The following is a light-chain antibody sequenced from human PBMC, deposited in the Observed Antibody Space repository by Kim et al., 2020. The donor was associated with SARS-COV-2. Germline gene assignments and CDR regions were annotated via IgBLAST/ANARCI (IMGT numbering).Light chain of an antibody. V-gene: IGKV3-20*01. Sequence: EIVLTQSPGTLSLSPGERATLSCRASQSVSSTYLAWYQQKPGQAPRLLIYGASSRATGIPDRFSGSGSGTDFTLTISRLEPEDFVAYYCQQYGSSPYTFGQGTKLEI. J-gene: IGKJ2*01. CDR2: GAS. CDR3: QQYGSSPYT. CDR1: QSVSSTY.